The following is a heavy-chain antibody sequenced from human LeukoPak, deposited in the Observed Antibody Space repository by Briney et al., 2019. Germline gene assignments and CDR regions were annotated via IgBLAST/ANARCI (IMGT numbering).Heavy chain of an antibody. Sequence: PSETLSLTCTVSGGSVSSYYWSWIRKPPAPGLERIGYIYNSENTKYNSSLESRVTISIDTSKNQFSLKLSSVTAADTAVYYCARFHSGPSGWYVLWYFDLWGRGTLVTISS. J-gene: IGHJ2*01. CDR3: ARFHSGPSGWYVLWYFDL. D-gene: IGHD6-19*01. V-gene: IGHV4-4*09. CDR2: IYNSENT. CDR1: GGSVSSYY.